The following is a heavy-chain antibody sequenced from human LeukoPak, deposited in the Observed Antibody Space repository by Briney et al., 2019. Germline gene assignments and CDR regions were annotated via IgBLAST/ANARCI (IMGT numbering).Heavy chain of an antibody. CDR2: IYYSGST. J-gene: IGHJ4*02. Sequence: PSETLSLTCTVSGGSISSSSYYWGWIRQPPGKGLEWIGSIYYSGSTYYNPSLTSRVTISIDTSKNQFSLKLSSVTAADTAVYYCARWLQLTHYFDYWGQGTLVTVSS. V-gene: IGHV4-39*01. CDR3: ARWLQLTHYFDY. D-gene: IGHD5-24*01. CDR1: GGSISSSSYY.